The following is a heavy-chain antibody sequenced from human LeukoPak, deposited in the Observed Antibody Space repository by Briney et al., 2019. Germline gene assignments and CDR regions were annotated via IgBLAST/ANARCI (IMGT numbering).Heavy chain of an antibody. V-gene: IGHV3-33*01. Sequence: PGGSLRLSCAASGISFSSHGMHWVRQAPGKGLVWMAVRWYDGSNIYYTDSVKGRFTISRDNSKNTLYLQMNSLRAEDTALYYCARARNDYDSNGFSLLDYWGQGTLVTVSS. CDR2: RWYDGSNI. J-gene: IGHJ4*02. CDR1: GISFSSHG. CDR3: ARARNDYDSNGFSLLDY. D-gene: IGHD3-22*01.